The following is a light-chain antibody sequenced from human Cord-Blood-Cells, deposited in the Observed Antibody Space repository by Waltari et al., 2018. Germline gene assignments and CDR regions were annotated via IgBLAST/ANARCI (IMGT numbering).Light chain of an antibody. CDR1: QSISSY. V-gene: IGKV1-39*01. J-gene: IGKJ2*03. CDR2: AAS. Sequence: DIQMTQSPSSLSASVGDRVTITCRASQSISSYLNWYQQKPGKAPKLRIYAASSLQSGVPSRFSGSGSGTDFTHTISSLQPEDFATYYCQQSYSTPYSFGQGTKLEIK. CDR3: QQSYSTPYS.